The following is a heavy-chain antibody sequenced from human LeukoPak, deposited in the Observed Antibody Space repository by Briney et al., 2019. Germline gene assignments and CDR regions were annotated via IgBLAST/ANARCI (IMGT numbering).Heavy chain of an antibody. J-gene: IGHJ4*02. Sequence: ASVKVSCKASGGTFSSYAISWVRQAPGQGLEWMGGIIPIFGTANYAQEFQGRVTITADESTSTAYMELSSLRSEDTAVYYCAGTYYDSSGYYYALDYWGQGTLVTVSS. D-gene: IGHD3-22*01. CDR3: AGTYYDSSGYYYALDY. V-gene: IGHV1-69*13. CDR2: IIPIFGTA. CDR1: GGTFSSYA.